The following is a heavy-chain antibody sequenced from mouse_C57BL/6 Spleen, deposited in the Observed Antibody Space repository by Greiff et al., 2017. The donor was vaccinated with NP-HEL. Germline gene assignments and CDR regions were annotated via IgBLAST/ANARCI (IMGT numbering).Heavy chain of an antibody. J-gene: IGHJ3*01. CDR2: IYPGDGDT. Sequence: QVQLQQSGAELVKPGASVKISCKASGYAFSSYWMNWVKQRPGKGLEWIGQIYPGDGDTNYNGKFKGKATLTADKSSSTAYMQLSSLTSEDSAVYFCARWDYYGSSYETAWFAYWGQGTLVTVSA. D-gene: IGHD1-1*01. CDR1: GYAFSSYW. CDR3: ARWDYYGSSYETAWFAY. V-gene: IGHV1-80*01.